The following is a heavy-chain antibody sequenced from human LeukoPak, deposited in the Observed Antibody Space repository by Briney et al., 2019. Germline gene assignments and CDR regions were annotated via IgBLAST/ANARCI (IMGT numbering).Heavy chain of an antibody. CDR2: IYDSGST. D-gene: IGHD3-22*01. V-gene: IGHV4-59*01. CDR3: ARQSISGSSLSYFDY. Sequence: SETLSLTCTVSGGSISSYYWSWIRQPPGKGLEWIGNIYDSGSTSYNPSLKSRVTISVDTSKNQCSLKLSSVTAADTAVYYCARQSISGSSLSYFDYWGQGTLVNVSS. CDR1: GGSISSYY. J-gene: IGHJ4*02.